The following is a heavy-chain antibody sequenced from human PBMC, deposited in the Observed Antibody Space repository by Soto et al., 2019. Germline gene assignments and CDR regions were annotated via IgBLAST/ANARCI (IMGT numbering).Heavy chain of an antibody. V-gene: IGHV4-34*01. Sequence: SETLSLTCAVYGGSSSGYYWTSIRQPPGTGLEWIGEINHSGSTNYNPSLKSRVTISVDTSKNQFSLKLTSVTAADTAVYYCARDKITGLFDYWGQGALVTVSS. J-gene: IGHJ4*02. CDR2: INHSGST. CDR1: GGSSSGYY. D-gene: IGHD2-8*02. CDR3: ARDKITGLFDY.